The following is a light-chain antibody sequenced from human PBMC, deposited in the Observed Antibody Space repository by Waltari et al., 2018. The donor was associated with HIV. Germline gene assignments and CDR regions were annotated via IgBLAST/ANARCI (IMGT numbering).Light chain of an antibody. J-gene: IGKJ1*01. CDR1: QSVSSD. CDR2: DAS. V-gene: IGKV3-15*01. Sequence: EIVMTQSPATLSVSPGDRATLSCRAGQSVSSDLAWYQQKPGQAPRLLIYDASTRATGIPARFSGSGSGTDFSLTISSLQSEDFAVYYCLQYNNWWTFGQGTKVEIK. CDR3: LQYNNWWT.